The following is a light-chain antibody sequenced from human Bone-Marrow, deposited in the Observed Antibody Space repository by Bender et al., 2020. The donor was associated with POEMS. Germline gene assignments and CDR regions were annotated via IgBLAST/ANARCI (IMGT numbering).Light chain of an antibody. V-gene: IGLV1-40*01. Sequence: QSVLTQPPSVSGAPGQGVTISCTGSTSNIGAGYDVDWYQHLPGKAPKLLIYTNTHRPSGVPARFSGSKSGTSASLAITGLQAEDEAHYYCQSYDSSLSGSGVFGGGTKVTVL. CDR3: QSYDSSLSGSGV. CDR2: TNT. J-gene: IGLJ3*02. CDR1: TSNIGAGYD.